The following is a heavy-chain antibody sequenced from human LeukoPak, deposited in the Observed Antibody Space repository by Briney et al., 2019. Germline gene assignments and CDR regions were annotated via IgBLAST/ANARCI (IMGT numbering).Heavy chain of an antibody. V-gene: IGHV3-48*04. CDR3: AKDQGRGTYSFDY. CDR2: ISSSSSTI. J-gene: IGHJ4*02. CDR1: GFTFSSYS. Sequence: PGGSLRLSCAASGFTFSSYSMNWVRQAPGKGLEWVSYISSSSSTIYYADSVKGRFTISRDNAKNSLYLQMNSLRAEDTAVYYCAKDQGRGTYSFDYWGQGTLVTVSS. D-gene: IGHD1-26*01.